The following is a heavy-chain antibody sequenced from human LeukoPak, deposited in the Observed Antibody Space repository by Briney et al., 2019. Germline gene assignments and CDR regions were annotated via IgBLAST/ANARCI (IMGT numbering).Heavy chain of an antibody. J-gene: IGHJ3*02. CDR1: GGSISSSSYY. Sequence: SETLSLTCTVSGGSISSSSYYWGWIRQPPGKGLEWIGEINHSGSTNYNPSLKSRVTISVDTSKNQFSLKLSSVTAADTAVYYCARPPYCSSASCYRAFDIWGQGTMVTVSS. CDR3: ARPPYCSSASCYRAFDI. D-gene: IGHD2-2*01. CDR2: INHSGST. V-gene: IGHV4-39*07.